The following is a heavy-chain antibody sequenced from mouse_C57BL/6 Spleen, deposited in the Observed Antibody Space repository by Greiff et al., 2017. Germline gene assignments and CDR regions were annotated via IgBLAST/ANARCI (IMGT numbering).Heavy chain of an antibody. Sequence: EVKLMESGGGLVKPGGSLKLSCAASGFTFSSYAMSWVRQTPEKRLEWVATISDGGSYTYYPDNVKGRFTISRDNAKNNLYLQMSHLKSEDTAMYYCAREGLRRGYFDYWGQGTTLTVSS. CDR2: ISDGGSYT. V-gene: IGHV5-4*01. CDR3: AREGLRRGYFDY. D-gene: IGHD2-2*01. J-gene: IGHJ2*01. CDR1: GFTFSSYA.